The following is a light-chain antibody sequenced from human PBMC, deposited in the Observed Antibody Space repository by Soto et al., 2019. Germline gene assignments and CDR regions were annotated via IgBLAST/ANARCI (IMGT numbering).Light chain of an antibody. CDR2: GVS. V-gene: IGKV3D-20*02. CDR3: QQRSNWPPIT. J-gene: IGKJ5*01. Sequence: EILLTQSQGTLSLSPGETATLSCRASQSVSNTYLAWHQQKPGQAPRLLIYGVSRRATGIPDRFSGSGSGTGFTLTISRLEPEDFAVYYCQQRSNWPPITFGQGTRPETK. CDR1: QSVSNTY.